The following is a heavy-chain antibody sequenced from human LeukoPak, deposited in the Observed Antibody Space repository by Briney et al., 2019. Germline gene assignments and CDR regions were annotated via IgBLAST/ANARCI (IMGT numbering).Heavy chain of an antibody. D-gene: IGHD3-22*01. V-gene: IGHV1-18*01. CDR1: GYTFTSYG. CDR2: ISAYNGNT. J-gene: IGHJ4*02. CDR3: ARDGPDYDSSGYHPGDY. Sequence: ASVKVSCKASGYTFTSYGISWVRQAPGQGLECMGWISAYNGNTNYAQKLQGRVTMTTDTSTSTAYMEMRSLRSDDTAVCYCARDGPDYDSSGYHPGDYWGQGTLVTVSS.